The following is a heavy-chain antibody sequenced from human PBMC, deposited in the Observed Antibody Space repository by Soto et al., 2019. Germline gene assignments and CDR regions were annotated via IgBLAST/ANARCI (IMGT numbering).Heavy chain of an antibody. V-gene: IGHV1-69*01. CDR1: GGTFSSYA. D-gene: IGHD5-12*01. CDR3: AVEMATIGRNYYYGMDV. CDR2: IIPIFGTA. Sequence: QAQLVQSGAEVKKPGSSVKVSCKASGGTFSSYAISWVRQAPGQGLEWMGGIIPIFGTANYAQKFQGRVTITADESTSTAYMELSSLRSEDTAVYYCAVEMATIGRNYYYGMDVWGQGTTVTVSS. J-gene: IGHJ6*02.